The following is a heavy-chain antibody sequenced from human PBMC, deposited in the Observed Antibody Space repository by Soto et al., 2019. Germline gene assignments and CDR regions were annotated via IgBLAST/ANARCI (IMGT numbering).Heavy chain of an antibody. CDR3: TRDRPGPQHYFDY. D-gene: IGHD6-6*01. CDR2: MNSDGSST. V-gene: IGHV3-74*01. J-gene: IGHJ4*02. Sequence: PGGSLRLSCAASGFTFSSYWMHWVRQAPGKGLVWVSRMNSDGSSTSYADSVKGRFTISRDNAKNTLYLQMNSLKTEDTAVYYGTRDRPGPQHYFDYWGQGNLVIVSS. CDR1: GFTFSSYW.